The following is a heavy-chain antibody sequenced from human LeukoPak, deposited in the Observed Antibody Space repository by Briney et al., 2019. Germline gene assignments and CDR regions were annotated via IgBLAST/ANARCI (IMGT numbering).Heavy chain of an antibody. J-gene: IGHJ4*02. CDR3: ARRPPYSYGYDY. V-gene: IGHV3-11*06. CDR2: ISSSSSYT. D-gene: IGHD5-18*01. Sequence: PGGSLRLSCAASGFTFSDYYMSWIRQAPGKGLEWVSYISSSSSYTNYADSVKGRFTISRDNAKNSLYLQMNSLRAEDTAVYYCARRPPYSYGYDYWGQGTLVTVSS. CDR1: GFTFSDYY.